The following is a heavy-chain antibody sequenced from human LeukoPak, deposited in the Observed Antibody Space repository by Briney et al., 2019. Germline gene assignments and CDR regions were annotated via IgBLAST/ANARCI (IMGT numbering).Heavy chain of an antibody. D-gene: IGHD2-2*01. CDR2: ISYDGSNK. CDR3: ARDLICSSTSCYSNWFDP. Sequence: GGSLRLSCAASGFTFSSYVMHWVRQAPGKGLEWVAVISYDGSNKYYADSVKGRFTISRDNSKNTLYLQMNSLRAEDTAVYYCARDLICSSTSCYSNWFDPWGQGSLVTVSS. J-gene: IGHJ5*02. CDR1: GFTFSSYV. V-gene: IGHV3-30-3*01.